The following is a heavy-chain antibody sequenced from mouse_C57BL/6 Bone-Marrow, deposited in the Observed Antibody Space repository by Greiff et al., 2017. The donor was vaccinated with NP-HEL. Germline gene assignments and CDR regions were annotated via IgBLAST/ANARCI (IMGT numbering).Heavy chain of an antibody. CDR2: IYPGSGST. V-gene: IGHV1-55*01. D-gene: IGHD2-3*01. J-gene: IGHJ1*03. Sequence: VQLQESGAELVKPGASVKMSCKASGYTFTSYWITWVKQRPGQGLEWIGDIYPGSGSTNYNEKFKSKATLTVDTSSSTAYMQLSSLTSEDSAVYYCARLYDGYYWYFDVWGTGTTVTVSS. CDR3: ARLYDGYYWYFDV. CDR1: GYTFTSYW.